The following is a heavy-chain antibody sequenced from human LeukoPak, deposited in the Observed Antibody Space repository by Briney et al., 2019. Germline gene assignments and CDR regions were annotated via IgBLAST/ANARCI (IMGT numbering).Heavy chain of an antibody. CDR2: IGTSSSTV. J-gene: IGHJ3*02. D-gene: IGHD2-2*01. CDR3: VRGGYCTSTICYSLNAFDI. CDR1: GFTFRTYT. Sequence: SGVSLRLSCAASGFTFRTYTMNWVRQAPGKGLEWISYIGTSSSTVYYADSVKGRFTISRDNAKNSLYLQMNSLRAEDTAVYYCVRGGYCTSTICYSLNAFDIWGQGTTVTVSS. V-gene: IGHV3-48*01.